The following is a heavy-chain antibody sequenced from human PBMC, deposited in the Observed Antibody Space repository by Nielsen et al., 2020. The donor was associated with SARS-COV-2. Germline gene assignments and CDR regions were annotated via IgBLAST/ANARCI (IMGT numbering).Heavy chain of an antibody. V-gene: IGHV3-21*01. CDR2: ISSSSSYI. J-gene: IGHJ4*02. CDR1: GFTFSSYS. CDR3: ASGTCSSTSCYLFDY. D-gene: IGHD2-2*01. Sequence: GGSLRLSCAASGFTFSSYSMNWVRQAPGKGLEWVSSISSSSSYIYYADPVKGRFTISRDNAKNSLYLQMNSLRAEDTAVYYCASGTCSSTSCYLFDYWGQGTLVTVSS.